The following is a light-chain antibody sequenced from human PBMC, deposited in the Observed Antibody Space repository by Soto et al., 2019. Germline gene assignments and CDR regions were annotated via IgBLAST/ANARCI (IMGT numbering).Light chain of an antibody. V-gene: IGKV1-39*01. J-gene: IGKJ5*01. CDR1: QSISTY. CDR2: VAS. CDR3: QKYNSAPLT. Sequence: DIHMTQSPSSLSACVGDRVTVTCGASQSISTYLNWYQQKAGKAPKLIILVASTLPSGVPSRFSGSGSGTDFTLTISSLQPEDVARYYCQKYNSAPLTFGQGTRLEIK.